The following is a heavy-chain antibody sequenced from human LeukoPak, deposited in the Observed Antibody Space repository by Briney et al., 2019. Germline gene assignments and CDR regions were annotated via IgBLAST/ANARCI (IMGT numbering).Heavy chain of an antibody. V-gene: IGHV3-48*01. CDR1: GFTFSSYS. CDR2: ISSSSSTI. CDR3: ARGRSGSYYVDGGYFDL. D-gene: IGHD1-26*01. Sequence: GGSLRLSCAASGFTFSSYSMNWVRQAPGKGLEWVSYISSSSSTIYYADSVKGRFTISRDNAKNSLYLQMNSLKTEDTAVYYCARGRSGSYYVDGGYFDLWGRGTLVTVSS. J-gene: IGHJ2*01.